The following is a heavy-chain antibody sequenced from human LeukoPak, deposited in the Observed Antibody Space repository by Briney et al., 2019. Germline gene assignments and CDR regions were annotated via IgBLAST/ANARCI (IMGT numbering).Heavy chain of an antibody. Sequence: GGSLRLSCAVSGFTFSDAWMTWVRQAPGKGLEWVGRIKSKTDGGTVDYAAPVKGRFTISRDDSKSTLHLQMNSLRTEDTAVYYCHRGPSYDYCGQGTLVTVSS. CDR2: IKSKTDGGTV. CDR3: HRGPSYDY. D-gene: IGHD1-14*01. J-gene: IGHJ4*02. CDR1: GFTFSDAW. V-gene: IGHV3-15*05.